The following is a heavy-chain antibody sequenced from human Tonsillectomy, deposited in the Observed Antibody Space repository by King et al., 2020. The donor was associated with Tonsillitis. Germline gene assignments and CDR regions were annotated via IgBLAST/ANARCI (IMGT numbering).Heavy chain of an antibody. D-gene: IGHD1-1*01. CDR1: GGSMSTDY. J-gene: IGHJ2*01. Sequence: QLQESGPGLVKPSETLSLTCTVSGGSMSTDYWSWIRQPPGKGLEWIGHIFYSWITNSNPSLRSRVTLSVDTSKNQFSLQLSSVTAADTAVYYCVRSWKWYFDLWGRGTPVTVSS. CDR3: VRSWKWYFDL. V-gene: IGHV4-59*01. CDR2: IFYSWIT.